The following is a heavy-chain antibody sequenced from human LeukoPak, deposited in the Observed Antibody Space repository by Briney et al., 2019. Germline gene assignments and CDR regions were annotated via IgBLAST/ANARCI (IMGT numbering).Heavy chain of an antibody. V-gene: IGHV4-38-2*01. CDR2: IYHSGST. CDR3: ARLGGSHYPFDY. J-gene: IGHJ4*02. D-gene: IGHD1-26*01. Sequence: SETLSLTCAVSGYSISSGYYWGWIRQPPGKGLEWIGSIYHSGSTYYNPSLKSRVTISVDTSKNQFSLKLSSVTAADTAVYYCARLGGSHYPFDYWGQGSLVTVSS. CDR1: GYSISSGYY.